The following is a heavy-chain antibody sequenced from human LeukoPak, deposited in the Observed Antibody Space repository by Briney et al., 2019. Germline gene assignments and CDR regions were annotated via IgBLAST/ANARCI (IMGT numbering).Heavy chain of an antibody. CDR1: GFNFDDYG. D-gene: IGHD3-9*01. V-gene: IGHV3-9*01. CDR2: ISWNSGSI. J-gene: IGHJ4*02. CDR3: AKNPEPSLRYFDWLLPYYFDY. Sequence: GGSLRLSCAASGFNFDDYGMHWVRQAPGKGLEWVSGISWNSGSIGYADSVKGRFTISRDNSKNTLYLQMNSLRAEDTAVYYCAKNPEPSLRYFDWLLPYYFDYWGQGTLVTVSS.